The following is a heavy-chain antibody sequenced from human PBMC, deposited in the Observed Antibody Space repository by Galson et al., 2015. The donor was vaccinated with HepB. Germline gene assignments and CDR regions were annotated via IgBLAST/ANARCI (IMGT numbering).Heavy chain of an antibody. CDR3: ARDQRGYCSGGSCYDPAPFDY. CDR2: ISYDGSNK. Sequence: SLRLSCAASGFNFSSYAMHWVRQAPGKGLEWVAVISYDGSNKYYADSVKGRFTISRDNSKNTLYLQMNSLRAEDTAVYYCARDQRGYCSGGSCYDPAPFDYWGQGTLVTVSS. V-gene: IGHV3-30*04. J-gene: IGHJ4*02. D-gene: IGHD2-15*01. CDR1: GFNFSSYA.